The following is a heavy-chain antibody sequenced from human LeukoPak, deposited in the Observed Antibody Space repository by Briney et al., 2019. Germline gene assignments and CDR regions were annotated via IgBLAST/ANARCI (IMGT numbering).Heavy chain of an antibody. J-gene: IGHJ3*02. CDR3: ARSDYDFWSGYLAFDI. CDR2: IYYSGST. D-gene: IGHD3-3*01. V-gene: IGHV4-59*01. CDR1: GGSISSYY. Sequence: SETLSLTCTVSGGSISSYYWSWIRQPPGKGREWIGYIYYSGSTNYNPSLKSRVTISVDTSKNQFSLKLSSVTAADTAVYYCARSDYDFWSGYLAFDIWGQGTMVTVSS.